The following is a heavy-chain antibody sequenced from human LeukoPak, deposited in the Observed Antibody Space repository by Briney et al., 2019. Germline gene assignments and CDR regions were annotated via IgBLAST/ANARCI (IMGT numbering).Heavy chain of an antibody. Sequence: PGGSLRLSCAASGFTVSSNYMSWVRQAPGKGLEWVSVIYSGGSTYYADSVKGRFTISRDNSKNTLDLQMNSLRAEDTAVYYCARTVYYGSGSYYFDYWGQGTLVTVSS. CDR1: GFTVSSNY. V-gene: IGHV3-53*01. CDR3: ARTVYYGSGSYYFDY. D-gene: IGHD3-10*01. J-gene: IGHJ4*02. CDR2: IYSGGST.